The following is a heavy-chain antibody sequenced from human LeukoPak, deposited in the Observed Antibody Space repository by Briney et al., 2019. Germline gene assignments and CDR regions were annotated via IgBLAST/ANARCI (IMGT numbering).Heavy chain of an antibody. CDR1: GYSFTSYW. CDR2: IDPSDSYT. D-gene: IGHD1-26*01. J-gene: IGHJ4*02. CDR3: ARLPQLGSDY. V-gene: IGHV5-10-1*01. Sequence: GESLKISCKGSGYSFTSYWINWVRRMPGKGLEWMGTIDPSDSYTNYSPSFQGHVTISADNSISTAYLQWSSLKASDTAMYYCARLPQLGSDYWGQGTLVTVSS.